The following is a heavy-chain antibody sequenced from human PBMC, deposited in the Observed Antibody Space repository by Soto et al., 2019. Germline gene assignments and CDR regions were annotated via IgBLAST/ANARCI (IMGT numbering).Heavy chain of an antibody. CDR3: AMVDVYVTPSPQDV. D-gene: IGHD3-16*01. V-gene: IGHV1-18*04. CDR2: ISTDNGDT. CDR1: GYTFPNFG. J-gene: IGHJ6*02. Sequence: ASVKVSCKASGYTFPNFGISWVRQAPGQGLEWLGWISTDNGDTKYAQKIQARVTLTTDTSTSTAYMELRSLRSNDTAIYYCAMVDVYVTPSPQDVWGQGTTVTVSS.